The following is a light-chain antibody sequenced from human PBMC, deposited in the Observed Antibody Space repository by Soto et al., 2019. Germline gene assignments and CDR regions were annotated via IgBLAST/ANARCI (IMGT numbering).Light chain of an antibody. V-gene: IGLV2-23*01. J-gene: IGLJ2*01. Sequence: QSALTQPASVSGSPGQSITISCTGTSSDVGSYKFVSWYQQHPGKAPKLMIYEGSTRPSGVSNRFSGSKSGNTASLTISGLQAEDEADYYCCSYAGSSTSVFGGGTKVTVL. CDR1: SSDVGSYKF. CDR2: EGS. CDR3: CSYAGSSTSV.